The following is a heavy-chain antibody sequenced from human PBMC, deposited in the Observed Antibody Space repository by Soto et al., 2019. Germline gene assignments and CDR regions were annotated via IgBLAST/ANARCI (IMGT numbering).Heavy chain of an antibody. J-gene: IGHJ4*01. V-gene: IGHV3-7*01. D-gene: IGHD3-10*01. CDR3: ARDSGYGSGSSVNHYLDC. Sequence: GGSIRICCAACGVTVWSYGMSGVLQAPGKGPEWLATIKTDASEEKYVDSVKGRFTVSRDNAKNSLYLQMDSLRAEDTAVYYCARDSGYGSGSSVNHYLDCWGRGTLVTVSS. CDR2: IKTDASEE. CDR1: GVTVWSYG.